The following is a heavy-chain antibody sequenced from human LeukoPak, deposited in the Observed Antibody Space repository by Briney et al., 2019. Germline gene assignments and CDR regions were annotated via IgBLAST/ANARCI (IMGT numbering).Heavy chain of an antibody. V-gene: IGHV3-74*01. J-gene: IGHJ6*03. CDR1: GFPFRIYW. D-gene: IGHD4-17*01. CDR2: INSYGNST. Sequence: GGSLRLSCAASGFPFRIYWVLWVRHAPGKGLVWVSRINSYGNSTSYADSVKGRFTISRDNAKHTLYLQMNSLRAEDTAVYYCASATVTKVAMDVWGKGTTVTVSS. CDR3: ASATVTKVAMDV.